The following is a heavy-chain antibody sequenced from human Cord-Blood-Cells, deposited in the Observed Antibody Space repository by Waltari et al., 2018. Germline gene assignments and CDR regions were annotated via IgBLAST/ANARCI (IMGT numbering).Heavy chain of an antibody. CDR1: GCSISSGDYY. CDR3: AREAQYYGSGSYRYYYGMDV. Sequence: QVQLQESGPGLVKPSQTLSLTCTVSGCSISSGDYYWIWIRQPPGQGLEWIGYIYYSGSTYYNPSLKSRVTISVDTSKNQFSLKLSSVTAADTAVYYCAREAQYYGSGSYRYYYGMDVWGQGTTVTVSS. D-gene: IGHD3-10*01. CDR2: IYYSGST. J-gene: IGHJ6*02. V-gene: IGHV4-30-4*01.